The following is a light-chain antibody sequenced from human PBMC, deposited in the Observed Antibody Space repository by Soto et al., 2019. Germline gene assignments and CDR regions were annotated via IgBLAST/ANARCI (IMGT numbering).Light chain of an antibody. CDR1: QGIRNE. CDR2: DAS. V-gene: IGKV1-17*01. J-gene: IGKJ5*01. CDR3: LHHNNYPPFP. Sequence: DIQMTQSPSSLSASVGDRVTITCRASQGIRNELAWYQQKPGKAPKRLIYDASSLQSGVLSRVSGSGHSTTLPLTLIPLHQEAFVAFYCLHHNNYPPFPFGQGTRLEIK.